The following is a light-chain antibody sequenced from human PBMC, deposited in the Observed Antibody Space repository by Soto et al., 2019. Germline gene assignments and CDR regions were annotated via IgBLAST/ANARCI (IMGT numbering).Light chain of an antibody. J-gene: IGKJ1*01. V-gene: IGKV2-29*01. Sequence: ILMTQTPRSLSIIPGQTASISCKSSQSILHSDVKTYFYWYVQKAGQAPQPLIYELPNRFSGERERFRGSGSRTDFTLKISRVEADDVGIYYWMEAIDSPWTFGQGTKVE. CDR1: QSILHSDVKTY. CDR2: ELP. CDR3: MEAIDSPWT.